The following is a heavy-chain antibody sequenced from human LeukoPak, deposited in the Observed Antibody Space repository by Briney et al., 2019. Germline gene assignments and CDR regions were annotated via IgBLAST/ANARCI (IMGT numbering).Heavy chain of an antibody. V-gene: IGHV3-21*01. Sequence: GGSLRLSCAASGFTFNTYSMNWVRQAPGKGLEWVSSISSSSSYFYYADSVRGRFTISRDNAKNSLYLQMNSLRAEDTAVYYCARDRSGFYFFDCWGQGTLVTVSS. CDR3: ARDRSGFYFFDC. CDR1: GFTFNTYS. CDR2: ISSSSSYF. D-gene: IGHD3-22*01. J-gene: IGHJ4*02.